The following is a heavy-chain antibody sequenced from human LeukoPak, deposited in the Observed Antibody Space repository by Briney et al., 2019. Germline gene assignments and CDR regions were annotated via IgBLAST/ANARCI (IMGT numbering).Heavy chain of an antibody. CDR2: ISHSGSTT. V-gene: IGHV3-23*01. Sequence: PGGSLRLSCAASGFTFSSYAMSWVRQAPGKGLEWLSAISHSGSTTYYADSVKGRFTISRDNSKNTLYLQMNSLRAEDTAVYYCAKSPALAVAGTGAFDIWGQGTMVTVSS. J-gene: IGHJ3*02. D-gene: IGHD6-19*01. CDR1: GFTFSSYA. CDR3: AKSPALAVAGTGAFDI.